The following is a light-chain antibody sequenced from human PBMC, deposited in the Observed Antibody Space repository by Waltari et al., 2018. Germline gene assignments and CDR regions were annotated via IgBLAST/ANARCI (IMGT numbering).Light chain of an antibody. CDR2: GAS. Sequence: EIVMTQSPATLSVSPGEGATLSCRASQSVSSNLAWYQQKPGQAPRLLIDGASTRATGIPARFSGSGSGTDFTLTISSLQSEDFAVYHCQQYNNWPWNTFGQGTKLEIK. V-gene: IGKV3-15*01. CDR3: QQYNNWPWNT. CDR1: QSVSSN. J-gene: IGKJ2*01.